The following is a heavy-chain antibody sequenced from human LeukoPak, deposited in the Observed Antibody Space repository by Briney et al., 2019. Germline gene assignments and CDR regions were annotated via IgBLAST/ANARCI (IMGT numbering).Heavy chain of an antibody. J-gene: IGHJ4*02. CDR2: ISSSGSTI. CDR3: AREGSGSSFDY. V-gene: IGHV3-48*03. D-gene: IGHD1-26*01. Sequence: GGSLRLSCAASGFTFSSYEMNWVRQAPGKGLEWVSYISSSGSTIYYADSVKGRFTISRDNAKNSLYLQMNSLRAEDTALYYCAREGSGSSFDYWGQGTLVTVSS. CDR1: GFTFSSYE.